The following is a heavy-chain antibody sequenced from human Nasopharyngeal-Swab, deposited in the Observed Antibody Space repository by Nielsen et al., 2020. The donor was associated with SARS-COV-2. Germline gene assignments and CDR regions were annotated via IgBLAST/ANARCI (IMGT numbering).Heavy chain of an antibody. D-gene: IGHD6-13*01. V-gene: IGHV4-39*01. CDR1: GGSISSSSYY. J-gene: IGHJ2*01. CDR2: IYYSGST. Sequence: SETLSLTCTVSGGSISSSSYYWGWTRQPPGKGLEWIGSIYYSGSTYYNPSLKSRVTISVDTSKNQFSLKLSSVTAADTAVYYCARRMSPAGTELRVWWYFDLWGRGTLVTVSS. CDR3: ARRMSPAGTELRVWWYFDL.